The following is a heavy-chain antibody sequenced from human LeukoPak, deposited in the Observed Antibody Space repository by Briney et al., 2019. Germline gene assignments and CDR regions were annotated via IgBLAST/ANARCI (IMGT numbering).Heavy chain of an antibody. CDR3: ARAPPDNYYDTPGPNWFDP. D-gene: IGHD3-22*01. Sequence: SVKVSCKASGGTFSSYAISWVRQAPGQGLEWMGRIIPILGRANYAQKFQGRVTITADKSTSTAYMELSSLRSEDTAVYYCARAPPDNYYDTPGPNWFDPWGQGALVTVSS. V-gene: IGHV1-69*04. CDR2: IIPILGRA. CDR1: GGTFSSYA. J-gene: IGHJ5*02.